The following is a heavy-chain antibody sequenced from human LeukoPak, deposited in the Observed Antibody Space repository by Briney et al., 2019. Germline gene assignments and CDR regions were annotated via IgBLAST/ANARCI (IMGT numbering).Heavy chain of an antibody. Sequence: PSETLSLTCAVYGGSFSGYYWSWIRQPPGKGLEWIGEINHSGSTNYNPSLKSRVTISVDTSKNQFSLKLSSVTAADTAVYYCARKRSIAVAGREVAFDYWGQGTLVTVSS. J-gene: IGHJ4*02. D-gene: IGHD6-19*01. CDR2: INHSGST. CDR3: ARKRSIAVAGREVAFDY. CDR1: GGSFSGYY. V-gene: IGHV4-34*01.